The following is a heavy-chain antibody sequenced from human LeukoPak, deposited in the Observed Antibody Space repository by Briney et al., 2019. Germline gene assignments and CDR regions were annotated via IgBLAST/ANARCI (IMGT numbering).Heavy chain of an antibody. Sequence: SETLSLTCAVYGGSFSGYYWSWIRQPPGKGLEWIGEINHSGSTNYNPSLKSRVTISVDTSKNQFSLKLSSVTAADTAVYYCARAWFGESPPWGQGTLVTVSS. CDR1: GGSFSGYY. J-gene: IGHJ5*02. CDR3: ARAWFGESPP. CDR2: INHSGST. D-gene: IGHD3-10*01. V-gene: IGHV4-34*01.